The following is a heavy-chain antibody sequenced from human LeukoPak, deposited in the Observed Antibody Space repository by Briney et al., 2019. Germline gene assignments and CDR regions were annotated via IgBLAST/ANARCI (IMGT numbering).Heavy chain of an antibody. CDR1: GFTVCSTY. CDR2: IYSGGST. J-gene: IGHJ4*02. CDR3: ARATLDN. Sequence: PGGSLRLSCAASGFTVCSTYISWVRQAPGKGLEWVSVIYSGGSTKYTDSVKARFTISRDNSKNTVYLQMNNLRAEDTAVYYCARATLDNWGQGTLVTVSS. V-gene: IGHV3-53*01.